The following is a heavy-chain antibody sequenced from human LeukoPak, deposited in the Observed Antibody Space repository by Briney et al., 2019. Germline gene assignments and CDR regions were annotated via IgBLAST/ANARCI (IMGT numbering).Heavy chain of an antibody. CDR2: IKDDGGET. V-gene: IGHV3-7*01. CDR3: ATYINWVAGDV. D-gene: IGHD1-1*01. Sequence: PGGSLRLSCAGSGFTFARHALTWVRQAPGKGLEWVAAIKDDGGETDYVDSVKGRFTISRDNAKNSLYLQMNSLRAEDTAVYYCATYINWVAGDVWGQGTTVSVSS. J-gene: IGHJ6*02. CDR1: GFTFARHA.